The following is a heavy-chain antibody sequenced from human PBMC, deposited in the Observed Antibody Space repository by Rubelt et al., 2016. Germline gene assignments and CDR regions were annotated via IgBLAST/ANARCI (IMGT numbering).Heavy chain of an antibody. D-gene: IGHD2-2*01. J-gene: IGHJ6*02. CDR3: AGAAAAFHGMDV. CDR1: GDSVSSNSAA. Sequence: QVQLQQSGPGLVKPSQTLSLTCAISGDSVSSNSAAWNWIRQFPSTGLEWLGRPYYRSKWYNDYAVSWKSRITIKPRTSRIRVSLQLNAVTPEDTAVYYCAGAAAAFHGMDVWGQGTTVTVSS. CDR2: PYYRSKWYN. V-gene: IGHV6-1*01.